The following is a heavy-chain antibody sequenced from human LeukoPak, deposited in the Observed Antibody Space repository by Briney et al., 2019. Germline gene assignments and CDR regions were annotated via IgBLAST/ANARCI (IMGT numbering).Heavy chain of an antibody. CDR3: ARAPYYYYMDV. V-gene: IGHV3-7*01. Sequence: GGSLRLSCAASGFTFSSYWVSWVRQAPGKGLEWVANIKQDGSEKYYVDSVKGRFTISRDNAKNSLYLQMNSLRAEDTAVYYCARAPYYYYMDVWGKGTTVTVSS. CDR2: IKQDGSEK. CDR1: GFTFSSYW. J-gene: IGHJ6*03.